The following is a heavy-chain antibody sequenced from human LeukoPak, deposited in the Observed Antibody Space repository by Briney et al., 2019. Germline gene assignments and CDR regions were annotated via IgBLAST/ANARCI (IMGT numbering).Heavy chain of an antibody. V-gene: IGHV4-59*01. CDR3: ARTLQQLRIFDY. Sequence: PSETLSLTCTVSGGSISSYYWSWIRQPPGKGLGWIGYIYYSGSTNYNPSLKSRVTISVDTSKNQFSLKLSSVTAADTAVYYCARTLQQLRIFDYWGQGTLVTVSS. CDR1: GGSISSYY. CDR2: IYYSGST. J-gene: IGHJ4*02. D-gene: IGHD6-13*01.